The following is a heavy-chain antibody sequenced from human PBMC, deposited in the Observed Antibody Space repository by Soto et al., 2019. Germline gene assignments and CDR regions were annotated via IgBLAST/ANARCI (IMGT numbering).Heavy chain of an antibody. D-gene: IGHD3-22*01. CDR3: ARSSRYQYDSSEGNFDY. V-gene: IGHV4-4*02. J-gene: IGHJ4*02. CDR1: GVSISSNNW. CDR2: MYHTGST. Sequence: QVQLQESGPGLVKPSGTLSLTCAVSGVSISSNNWWSWVRQPPGKGLEWIGEMYHTGSTNYNPSHKSRFTISVDKAKNHFSLELNSVTAADTAVYYCARSSRYQYDSSEGNFDYWGQGTLVTVSS.